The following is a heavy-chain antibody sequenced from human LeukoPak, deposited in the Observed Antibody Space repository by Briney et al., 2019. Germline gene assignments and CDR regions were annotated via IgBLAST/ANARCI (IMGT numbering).Heavy chain of an antibody. J-gene: IGHJ4*02. CDR3: ARQSGIAVAGPITWYFDY. CDR1: GGSISSYY. Sequence: PSQTLSLTCAVSGGSISSYYWSWIRQPAGKGLEWIGYIYYSGSTNYNPSLKSRVTISVDTSKNQFSLKLSSVTAADTAVYYCARQSGIAVAGPITWYFDYWGQGTLVTVSS. CDR2: IYYSGST. D-gene: IGHD6-19*01. V-gene: IGHV4-59*01.